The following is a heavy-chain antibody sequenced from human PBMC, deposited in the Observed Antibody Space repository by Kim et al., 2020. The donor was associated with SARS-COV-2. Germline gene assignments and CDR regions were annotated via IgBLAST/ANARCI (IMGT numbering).Heavy chain of an antibody. Sequence: SETLSLTCAVYGGSFSGYYWSWIRQPPGKGLEWIGEINHSGSTNYNPSLKSRVTISVDTSKNQFSLKLSSVTAADTAVYYCARGLLRFLEWQQYYFDYWGQGTLVTVSS. V-gene: IGHV4-34*01. J-gene: IGHJ4*02. CDR3: ARGLLRFLEWQQYYFDY. CDR2: INHSGST. D-gene: IGHD3-3*01. CDR1: GGSFSGYY.